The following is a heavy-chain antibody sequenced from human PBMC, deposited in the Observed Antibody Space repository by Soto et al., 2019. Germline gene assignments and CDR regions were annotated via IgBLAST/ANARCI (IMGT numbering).Heavy chain of an antibody. CDR2: ISYDGSNK. CDR1: GFTFSSYG. CDR3: AKAARDYYYYGMDV. V-gene: IGHV3-30*18. Sequence: GGSLRLSWAVSGFTFSSYGMHWVLQAPGKGLEWVAVISYDGSNKYYADSVKGRFTISRDNSKNTLYLQMNSLRAEDTAVYYCAKAARDYYYYGMDVWGQGTTVTVSS. J-gene: IGHJ6*02.